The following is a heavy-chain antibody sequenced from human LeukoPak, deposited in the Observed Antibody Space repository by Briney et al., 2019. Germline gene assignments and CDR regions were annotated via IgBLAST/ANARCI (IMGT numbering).Heavy chain of an antibody. CDR1: GFTFSDYY. Sequence: PGGSLRLSCAASGFTFSDYYMSWIRQAPGKGLEWVSYISSSGSTIYYADSVKGRFTISRGNAKNSLYLQMNSLRAEDTAVYYCARELHSSSGAFDIWGQGTMVTVSS. CDR3: ARELHSSSGAFDI. CDR2: ISSSGSTI. J-gene: IGHJ3*02. D-gene: IGHD6-6*01. V-gene: IGHV3-11*04.